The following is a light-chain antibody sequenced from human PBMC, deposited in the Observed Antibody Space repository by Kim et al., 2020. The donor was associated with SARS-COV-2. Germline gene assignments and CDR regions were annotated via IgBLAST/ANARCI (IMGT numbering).Light chain of an antibody. J-gene: IGLJ2*01. CDR3: SSYAGSNSVL. CDR1: SVGAYKY. Sequence: QSALTQPPSASGSPGQSVTISCTGTSVGAYKYVSWYQQHPGKAPKVIIYEVSKRPSGVPDRFSGSKSGNTASLTVSGLQAEDEGDYHCSSYAGSNSVLFGGGTQLTVL. CDR2: EVS. V-gene: IGLV2-8*01.